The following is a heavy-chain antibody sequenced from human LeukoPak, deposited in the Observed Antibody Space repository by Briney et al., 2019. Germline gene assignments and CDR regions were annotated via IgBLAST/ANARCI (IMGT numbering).Heavy chain of an antibody. CDR2: ISVSSGST. D-gene: IGHD2-2*01. CDR1: GFTFSNYV. J-gene: IGHJ4*02. CDR3: AKSEGGTSRRPFDY. V-gene: IGHV3-23*01. Sequence: PGGSLRLSCAASGFTFSNYVMSWVRQAPGKGLEWVSIISVSSGSTYYVDSVKGRFTISRDNSKNTLYLQMNSLRAEDTAVYYCAKSEGGTSRRPFDYWGQGTLVTVSS.